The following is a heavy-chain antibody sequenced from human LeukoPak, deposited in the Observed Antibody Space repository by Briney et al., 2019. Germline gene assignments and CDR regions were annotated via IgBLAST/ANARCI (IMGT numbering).Heavy chain of an antibody. Sequence: GGSLRLSCAASGFTFSSYSMNWVGQAPGKGLVWVSRINSDWSSTSYADSVKGRFTISRDNAKNTLYLQMNSLRAEDTAVYYCAREYCTNGVCYTVGSYYYYYYGMDVWGQGTTVTVSS. V-gene: IGHV3-74*01. J-gene: IGHJ6*02. D-gene: IGHD2-8*01. CDR3: AREYCTNGVCYTVGSYYYYYYGMDV. CDR1: GFTFSSYS. CDR2: INSDWSST.